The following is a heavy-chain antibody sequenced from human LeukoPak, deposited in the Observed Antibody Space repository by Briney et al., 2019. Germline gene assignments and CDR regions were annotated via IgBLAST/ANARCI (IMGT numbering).Heavy chain of an antibody. CDR3: ARDGYFDS. Sequence: ASVKVSCKASGYTFTNYGIAWVRQAPGQGLEWMGWTSANNGNSNHAQKFQGRVTMTTDTSTSTAYLELRSLRYDDTAVYYCARDGYFDSWGQGTLVTVSS. CDR2: TSANNGNS. CDR1: GYTFTNYG. V-gene: IGHV1-18*01. J-gene: IGHJ4*02.